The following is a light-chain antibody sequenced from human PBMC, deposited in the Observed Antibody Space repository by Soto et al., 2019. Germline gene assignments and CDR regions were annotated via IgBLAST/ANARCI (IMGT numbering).Light chain of an antibody. CDR2: EVS. V-gene: IGLV2-14*01. Sequence: QSALTQPPSVSGSPGQSITISCTGTSSDVGGYNYVSWYQQHPGKAPKLMIYEVSNRPSGVSNCFSGSKSGNTASLTISGLQAEDEADYYCSSYTSSSTYVFGTGTKLTVL. CDR1: SSDVGGYNY. J-gene: IGLJ1*01. CDR3: SSYTSSSTYV.